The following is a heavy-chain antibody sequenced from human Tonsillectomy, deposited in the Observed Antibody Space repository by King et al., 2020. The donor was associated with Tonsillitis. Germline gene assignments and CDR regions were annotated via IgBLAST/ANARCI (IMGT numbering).Heavy chain of an antibody. J-gene: IGHJ6*03. Sequence: QLQESGPGLVKPSQTLSLTCTVSGGSINSRDYYWSWIRQPPGKGLEWIGYIYYSGSTYYNPSLKSRGTISVDTSKDQFSLKLSSVTAADTAVYYCARYILTGYEHDYYMDVWGKGTTVTVSS. CDR2: IYYSGST. CDR3: ARYILTGYEHDYYMDV. CDR1: GGSINSRDYY. D-gene: IGHD3-9*01. V-gene: IGHV4-30-4*01.